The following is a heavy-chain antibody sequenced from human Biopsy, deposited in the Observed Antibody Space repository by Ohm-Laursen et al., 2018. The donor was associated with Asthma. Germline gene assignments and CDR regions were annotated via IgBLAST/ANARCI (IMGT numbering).Heavy chain of an antibody. Sequence: SSVKVSCNASGYNFISLAIHWVRQAPGQRLEWMGWVNTGNGDTRYSQKFQGRVTITRDTSASTAYMELRSLRSEDTATYYCARTYYDSLTGQVKDVFGVWGQGTMVTVSS. J-gene: IGHJ3*01. D-gene: IGHD3-9*01. CDR2: VNTGNGDT. CDR3: ARTYYDSLTGQVKDVFGV. CDR1: GYNFISLA. V-gene: IGHV1-3*04.